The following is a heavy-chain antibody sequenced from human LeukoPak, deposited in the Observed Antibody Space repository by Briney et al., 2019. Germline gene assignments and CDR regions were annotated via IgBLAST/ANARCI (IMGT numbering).Heavy chain of an antibody. Sequence: ASVKVSCKASGYTFTGYYMHWVRQAPGQGLEWMGWINPNSGGTNYAQKFQGRVTITADKSTSTAYMELSSLRSEDTAVYYCARGVDTAKQYYFDYWGQGTLVTVSS. V-gene: IGHV1-2*02. J-gene: IGHJ4*02. CDR1: GYTFTGYY. D-gene: IGHD6-19*01. CDR2: INPNSGGT. CDR3: ARGVDTAKQYYFDY.